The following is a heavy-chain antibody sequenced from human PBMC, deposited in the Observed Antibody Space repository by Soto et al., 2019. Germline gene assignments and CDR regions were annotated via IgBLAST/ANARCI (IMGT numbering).Heavy chain of an antibody. CDR1: GFTFGSFW. J-gene: IGHJ5*01. CDR2: IKQDGSEK. Sequence: EVQLVESGGSLVQPGGSLRLSCAASGFTFGSFWMTWVRQASGKGLEWVANIKQDGSEKCYVDSVKGRFIISRDNAKNSLFLQMSSLRVDDTAMYYCARDPRGHYSFDSWGQGTLVTVSS. D-gene: IGHD2-21*01. CDR3: ARDPRGHYSFDS. V-gene: IGHV3-7*03.